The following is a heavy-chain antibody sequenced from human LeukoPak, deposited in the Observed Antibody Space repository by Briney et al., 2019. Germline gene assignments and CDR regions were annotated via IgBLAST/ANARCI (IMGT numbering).Heavy chain of an antibody. CDR1: GFTFSSYG. CDR3: ARVGSRSYGSFGAFDI. CDR2: IWYDGSNK. J-gene: IGHJ3*02. Sequence: PGGSLRLSCAASGFTFSSYGMHWVRQAPGKGLEWVAVIWYDGSNKYYADSVKGRFTISRDNSKNTLYLQMNSLRAEDTAVYYCARVGSRSYGSFGAFDIWGQGTMVTVSS. D-gene: IGHD1-26*01. V-gene: IGHV3-33*01.